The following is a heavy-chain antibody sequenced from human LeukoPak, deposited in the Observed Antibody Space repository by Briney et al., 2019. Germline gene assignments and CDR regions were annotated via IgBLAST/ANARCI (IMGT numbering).Heavy chain of an antibody. CDR3: ARGRVSSSTWYSTYYYSFYMDF. Sequence: TSETLSLTCTVSDDSITMYYWTWIRQPPGKGLEWIGYVDHTGSTKFNPSLNGRVSTTRDTSTNFFSLRMRSLTAADTAVYFCARGRVSSSTWYSTYYYSFYMDFWGKGTTVTVSS. J-gene: IGHJ6*03. CDR2: VDHTGST. CDR1: DDSITMYY. D-gene: IGHD4-11*01. V-gene: IGHV4-59*01.